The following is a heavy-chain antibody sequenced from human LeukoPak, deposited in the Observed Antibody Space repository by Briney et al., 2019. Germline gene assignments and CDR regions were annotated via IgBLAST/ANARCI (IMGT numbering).Heavy chain of an antibody. CDR2: IYYSGST. J-gene: IGHJ3*02. CDR1: GGSISSSSYY. D-gene: IGHD3-10*01. Sequence: PSETLSLTCTVSGGSISSSSYYWGWIRQPPGKGLEWIGSIYYSGSTYYNPSLKSRVTISVDTSKNQFSLKLSSVTAADTAVYYCARGGGGFDIWGQGTMVTVSS. CDR3: ARGGGGFDI. V-gene: IGHV4-39*07.